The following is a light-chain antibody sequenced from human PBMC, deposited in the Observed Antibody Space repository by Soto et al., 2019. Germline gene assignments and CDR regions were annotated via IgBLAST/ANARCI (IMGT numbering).Light chain of an antibody. V-gene: IGKV3-11*01. CDR3: QQRSFHSWT. J-gene: IGKJ1*01. CDR2: DAS. Sequence: EIVLTQSPATLSLSPGERATLSCRASQSVSSYLAWYQQKPGQAPRLLIYDASNRATGIPARFSGSGSGTDFTLTISSLEPEDFAVYSCQQRSFHSWTFGQGTKVEIK. CDR1: QSVSSY.